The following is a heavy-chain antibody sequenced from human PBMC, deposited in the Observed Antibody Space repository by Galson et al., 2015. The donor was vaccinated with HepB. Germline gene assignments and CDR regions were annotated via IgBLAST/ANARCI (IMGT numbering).Heavy chain of an antibody. CDR3: ARGIFGVNSYYFDY. D-gene: IGHD3-3*01. Sequence: SVKVSCKASGYTFTSYGIGWVRLAPGQGLEWMGWIRTYNGNTNYAQRLQDRVTMTTVTSTTTAYMELRSLRSDDTAVYYCARGIFGVNSYYFDYWGRGTLVTVSS. J-gene: IGHJ4*02. CDR1: GYTFTSYG. CDR2: IRTYNGNT. V-gene: IGHV1-18*01.